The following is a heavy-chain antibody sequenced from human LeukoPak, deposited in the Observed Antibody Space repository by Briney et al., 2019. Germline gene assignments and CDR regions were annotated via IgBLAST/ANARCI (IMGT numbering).Heavy chain of an antibody. D-gene: IGHD5-12*01. CDR1: GFTFSSYG. J-gene: IGHJ3*02. Sequence: GGSLRLSCAASGFTFSSYGMHWVRQAPGKGLEWVAVISYDGSNKYYADSVKGRFTISRDNSKNTLYLQMNSLRAEDTAVYYCAKDFGRKHGYIVATIGDAFDIWGQGTMVTVSS. CDR2: ISYDGSNK. V-gene: IGHV3-30*18. CDR3: AKDFGRKHGYIVATIGDAFDI.